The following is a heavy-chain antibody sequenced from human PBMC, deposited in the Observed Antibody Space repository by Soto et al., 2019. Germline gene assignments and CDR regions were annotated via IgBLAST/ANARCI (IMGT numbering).Heavy chain of an antibody. J-gene: IGHJ4*02. CDR3: GRCSSTSCHLGSDY. CDR1: GFIFSSYA. V-gene: IGHV3-30-3*01. D-gene: IGHD2-2*01. CDR2: ISYDGNNK. Sequence: QEQLVESGGGVVQPGRSLRLSCAASGFIFSSYAMHWVRQAPGKGLEWVALISYDGNNKYYADSVKGRFTISRDNSKNTLYLQMNSLRPEDTAVFYCGRCSSTSCHLGSDYWGQGTLVTVSS.